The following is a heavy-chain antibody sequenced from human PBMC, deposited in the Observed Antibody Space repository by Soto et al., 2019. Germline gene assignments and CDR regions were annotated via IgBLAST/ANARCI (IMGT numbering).Heavy chain of an antibody. Sequence: QVQLVESGGGVVQPGRSLRLSCAASGFTFSSYGMHWVRQAPGKGLEWVAVISYDGSNKYYADSVKGRFTISRDNSKNTLYLQMNSLRAEDTAVYYCAKILHWGDYAYYFYGMDVWGQGTTVTVSS. D-gene: IGHD4-17*01. CDR1: GFTFSSYG. V-gene: IGHV3-30*18. J-gene: IGHJ6*02. CDR3: AKILHWGDYAYYFYGMDV. CDR2: ISYDGSNK.